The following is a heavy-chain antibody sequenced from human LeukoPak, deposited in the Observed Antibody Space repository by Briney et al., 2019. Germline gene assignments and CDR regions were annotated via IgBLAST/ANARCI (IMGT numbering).Heavy chain of an antibody. D-gene: IGHD6-19*01. Sequence: GRSLRLSCAASGFTFSSYALHWVRQAPGKGLEWVAIISYDGSNKYYADSVKGRFTISRDNSKNTLYLQMNSLRAEDTAVYYCAAHSSGWSDYWGQGTPVTVSS. CDR1: GFTFSSYA. CDR3: AAHSSGWSDY. J-gene: IGHJ4*02. CDR2: ISYDGSNK. V-gene: IGHV3-30-3*01.